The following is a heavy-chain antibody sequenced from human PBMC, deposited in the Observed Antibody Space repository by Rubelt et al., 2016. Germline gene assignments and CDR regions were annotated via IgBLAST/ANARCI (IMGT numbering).Heavy chain of an antibody. Sequence: EVQVVESGGGLVQPGGSLRLSCAASGFIFSTYSMSWVRQAPGKGLEWVANIREDGNEKNYLDSVKRRFIISRDNAKNALFLQMNSLRVEDTAIYYCAKNREVKDGYRYFDSWGQGTLVTVS. V-gene: IGHV3-7*05. CDR2: IREDGNEK. CDR1: GFIFSTYS. J-gene: IGHJ4*02. CDR3: AKNREVKDGYRYFDS. D-gene: IGHD5-24*01.